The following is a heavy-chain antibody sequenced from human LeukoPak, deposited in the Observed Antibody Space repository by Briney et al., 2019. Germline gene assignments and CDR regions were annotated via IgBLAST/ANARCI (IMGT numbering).Heavy chain of an antibody. CDR2: ISGDGSAT. CDR1: GFTFSTYW. J-gene: IGHJ5*02. V-gene: IGHV3-74*01. CDR3: TRRVSATRWFDP. D-gene: IGHD2-15*01. Sequence: GGSLRLSCAASGFTFSTYWMHWVRQAPGKGLVWVSRISGDGSATIYADSVKGRFTISRDNAENTMYLQMNRLTVEDTAVYYCTRRVSATRWFDPWGQGTLVTVSS.